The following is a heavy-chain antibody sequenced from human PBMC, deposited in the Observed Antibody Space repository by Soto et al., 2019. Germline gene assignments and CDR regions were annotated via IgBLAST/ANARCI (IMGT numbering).Heavy chain of an antibody. CDR1: GFIFSTAW. CDR3: TTVRDLRFLEWPHFDY. V-gene: IGHV3-15*07. Sequence: PGGSLRLSCAASGFIFSTAWMNWVRQAPGKGLEWVGRIKSKTDGGTTDYAAPVKGRFTISRDDTKNTLYLQMNSLKTEDTAVYYCTTVRDLRFLEWPHFDYWGQGTLVTVSS. D-gene: IGHD3-3*01. J-gene: IGHJ4*02. CDR2: IKSKTDGGTT.